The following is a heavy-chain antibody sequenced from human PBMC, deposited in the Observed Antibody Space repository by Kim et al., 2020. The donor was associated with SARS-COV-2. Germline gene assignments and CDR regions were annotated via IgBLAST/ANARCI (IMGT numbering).Heavy chain of an antibody. CDR1: GFTFSNYA. V-gene: IGHV3-23*01. CDR2: ISDRSGTT. CDR3: AKGKGGVFGYVDS. Sequence: GGSLRLSCAASGFTFSNYAMNWVRQAPGKGLEWVAVISDRSGTTYYADSVKGRFTISRDNSKNTLYLQMNSLRAEDTAVYYCAKGKGGVFGYVDSWGQGTLVTVSS. D-gene: IGHD3-16*02. J-gene: IGHJ4*02.